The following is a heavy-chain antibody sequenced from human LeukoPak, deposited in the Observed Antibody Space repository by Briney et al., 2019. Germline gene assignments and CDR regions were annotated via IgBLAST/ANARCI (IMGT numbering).Heavy chain of an antibody. D-gene: IGHD1-26*01. CDR1: GRGISSYV. V-gene: IGHV3-21*01. Sequence: GGSLRLSCTASGRGISSYVMNWVRQAPGKGLERVSSISDRSGYIYYAESVRGRFTISRDNAKNSVSLHMTSLRDQDTAVYHCATNPWAQGETAAIGPFDSWGQGTLVIVSS. CDR2: ISDRSGYI. CDR3: ATNPWAQGETAAIGPFDS. J-gene: IGHJ5*01.